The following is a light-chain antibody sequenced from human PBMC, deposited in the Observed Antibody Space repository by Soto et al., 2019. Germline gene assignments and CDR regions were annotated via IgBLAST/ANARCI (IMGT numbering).Light chain of an antibody. Sequence: VLTQSPDTLSLSPGEGATLSCRASQSVSSNYLAWYQQKPGQAPRLLIYGASSRATGTPDRFSGSGSGTDFTLTVSRLEPEDFGVYYCQQYGRSPWTFGQGTKVDIK. V-gene: IGKV3-20*01. CDR1: QSVSSNY. J-gene: IGKJ1*01. CDR2: GAS. CDR3: QQYGRSPWT.